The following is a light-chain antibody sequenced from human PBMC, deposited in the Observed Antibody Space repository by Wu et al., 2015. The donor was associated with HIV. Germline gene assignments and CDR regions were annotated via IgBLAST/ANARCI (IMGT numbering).Light chain of an antibody. Sequence: EIVLTQSPGTLSLSPGERATLSCRASQSVTSNYLAWYQQKPGQAPRLLIYGASSRATVIPDRFSGSGSGRDFTLTISRLEPEDFAMYYCQQYGSSPLTFGGGTKVEIK. J-gene: IGKJ4*01. CDR1: QSVTSNY. V-gene: IGKV3-20*01. CDR2: GAS. CDR3: QQYGSSPLT.